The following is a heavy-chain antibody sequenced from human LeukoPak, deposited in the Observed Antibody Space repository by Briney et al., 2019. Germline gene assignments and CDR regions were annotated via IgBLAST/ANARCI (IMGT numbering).Heavy chain of an antibody. CDR3: ARENSGSHAFDY. Sequence: PGRSLRLSCAASGFISHDFAMHWVRQTPGKGLEWVSGITWNSGTIAYADSVKGRFTISRDNAKNSLYLQMNSLRVEDMAFYYCARENSGSHAFDYWGQGTLVTVSS. V-gene: IGHV3-9*02. CDR2: ITWNSGTI. CDR1: GFISHDFA. D-gene: IGHD1-26*01. J-gene: IGHJ4*02.